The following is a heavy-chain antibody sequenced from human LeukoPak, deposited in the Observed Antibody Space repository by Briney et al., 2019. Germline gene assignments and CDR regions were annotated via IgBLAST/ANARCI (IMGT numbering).Heavy chain of an antibody. CDR3: AANYYDSSGYYYGVDY. Sequence: PSETLSLTCTVSGGSISSYYWSWIRQPAGKGLEWIGRIYTSGSTNYNPSLKSRVTMSVDTSKNQFSLKLSSVTAADTAVYYCAANYYDSSGYYYGVDYWGQGTLVTVSS. V-gene: IGHV4-4*07. CDR1: GGSISSYY. J-gene: IGHJ4*02. D-gene: IGHD3-22*01. CDR2: IYTSGST.